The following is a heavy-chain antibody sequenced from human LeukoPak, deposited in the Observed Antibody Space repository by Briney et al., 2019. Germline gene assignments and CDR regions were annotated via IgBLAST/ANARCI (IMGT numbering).Heavy chain of an antibody. V-gene: IGHV4-59*01. CDR3: ARARAGHFDN. CDR2: IYYSGST. CDR1: GGSISSYY. Sequence: SETLSLTCTVSGGSISSYYWSWIRQPPGKGLEWIGYIYYSGSTNYNPSLKSRVTISVDTSKNQFSLKLSSVTAADTAVYYCARARAGHFDNWGQGTLVTVSS. J-gene: IGHJ4*02. D-gene: IGHD6-13*01.